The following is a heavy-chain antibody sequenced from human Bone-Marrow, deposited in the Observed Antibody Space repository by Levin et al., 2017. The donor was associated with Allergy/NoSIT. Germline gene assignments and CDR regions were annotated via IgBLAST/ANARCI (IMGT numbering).Heavy chain of an antibody. J-gene: IGHJ4*02. CDR1: GFIFANYA. V-gene: IGHV3-23*01. Sequence: GGSLRLSCAGSGFIFANYAMNWVRQAPGKGLEWVSGISGSGATTYYGDSVKGRFSISRDNSKNTLYLQMDRLRAEDTAVYFCARTVSQMHTQGTFYYWGQGTLVPLS. CDR2: ISGSGATT. D-gene: IGHD5/OR15-5a*01. CDR3: ARTVSQMHTQGTFYY.